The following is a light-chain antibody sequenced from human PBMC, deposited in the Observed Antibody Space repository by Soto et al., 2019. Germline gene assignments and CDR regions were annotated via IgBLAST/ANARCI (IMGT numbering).Light chain of an antibody. J-gene: IGLJ2*01. Sequence: QSVLTQPPSVSGTPGQSVTISCSGSSSNIGKNYVYWYQHLPGTAPKLLIYKNHQRPSGVPDRFSGSKSGTSASLAISGLRSEDEGDYYCQSYDSNLLGVIFGVGTKLTVL. CDR2: KNH. CDR1: SSNIGKNY. CDR3: QSYDSNLLGVI. V-gene: IGLV1-47*01.